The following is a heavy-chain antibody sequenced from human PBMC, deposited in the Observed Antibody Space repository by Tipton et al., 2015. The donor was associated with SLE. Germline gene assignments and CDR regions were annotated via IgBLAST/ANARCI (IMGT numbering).Heavy chain of an antibody. Sequence: SLRLSCAASGFTFGNAWMSWVRQAPGKGLEWVGRIKSKTDGGTTDYAAPVKGRFTISRDDSKNTLYLQMNSLKTEDTAVYYCTTQGAAGPSYYYYYGMDVWGQGTTVTVSS. CDR1: GFTFGNAW. D-gene: IGHD6-13*01. CDR2: IKSKTDGGTT. J-gene: IGHJ6*02. CDR3: TTQGAAGPSYYYYYGMDV. V-gene: IGHV3-15*01.